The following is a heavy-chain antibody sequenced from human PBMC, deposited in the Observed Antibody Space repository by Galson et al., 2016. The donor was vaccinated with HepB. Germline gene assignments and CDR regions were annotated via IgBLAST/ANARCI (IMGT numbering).Heavy chain of an antibody. V-gene: IGHV3-23*01. CDR1: GFTFRNYG. CDR3: AKGTTTYYYYYMDV. J-gene: IGHJ6*03. Sequence: SLRLSCAASGFTFRNYGMSWVRQAPGKGLEWVSAISGSSATYYADSARGRFTISRDNSKNTLYLQMSSLRAEDTAVYYCAKGTTTYYYYYMDVWGKGTTVTVSS. CDR2: ISGSSAT. D-gene: IGHD1-1*01.